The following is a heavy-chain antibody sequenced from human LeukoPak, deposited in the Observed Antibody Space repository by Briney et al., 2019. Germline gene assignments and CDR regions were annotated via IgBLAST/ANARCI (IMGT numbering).Heavy chain of an antibody. CDR3: ARVLAESVDY. V-gene: IGHV4-34*01. CDR2: IYYSGST. D-gene: IGHD3-16*01. Sequence: SETLSLTCAVYDGSFSGYYWSWIRQPPGKGLEWIGSIYYSGSTYYNPSLKSRVTISVDTSKNQFSLKLSSVTAADTAVYYCARVLAESVDYWGQGTLVTVSS. CDR1: DGSFSGYY. J-gene: IGHJ4*02.